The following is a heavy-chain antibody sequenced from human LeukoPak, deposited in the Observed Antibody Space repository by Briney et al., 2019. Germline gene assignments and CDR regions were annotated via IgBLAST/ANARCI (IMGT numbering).Heavy chain of an antibody. CDR1: GGSISSYY. V-gene: IGHV4-59*12. CDR3: ARDTYYYGSGSYRLDY. Sequence: SETLSLTCTVSGGSISSYYWSWIRQPPGKGLEWIGYIYYSGSTNYNPSLKSRVTISVDTSKNQFSLKLSSVTAADTAVYYCARDTYYYGSGSYRLDYWGQGTLVTVSS. CDR2: IYYSGST. D-gene: IGHD3-10*01. J-gene: IGHJ4*02.